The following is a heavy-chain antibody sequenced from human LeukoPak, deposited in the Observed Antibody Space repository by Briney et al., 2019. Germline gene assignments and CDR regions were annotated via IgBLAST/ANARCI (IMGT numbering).Heavy chain of an antibody. J-gene: IGHJ4*02. CDR2: IYHSGST. Sequence: SETLSLTCTVSGYSISSGYYWGWIRQPPGKGLEWIGSIYHSGSTYYNPPLKSRVTISIDTSNNQFSLKLNSVTAADTAVYYCTTDLITVDYWGQGTLVTVSS. D-gene: IGHD3-16*01. CDR3: TTDLITVDY. V-gene: IGHV4-38-2*02. CDR1: GYSISSGYY.